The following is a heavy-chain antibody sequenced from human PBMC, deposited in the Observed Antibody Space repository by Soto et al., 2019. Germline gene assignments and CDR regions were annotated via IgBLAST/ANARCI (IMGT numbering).Heavy chain of an antibody. V-gene: IGHV3-23*01. CDR3: SEFCSFISFVRGVISPYYYYGMDV. J-gene: IGHJ6*02. D-gene: IGHD3-10*01. CDR2: ISGSGGST. CDR1: GFTFSSYA. Sequence: GGSLRLSCAASGFTFSSYAMSWVRQAPGKGLEWVSAISGSGGSTYYADSVKGRFTISRDNSKNTLYLQMNSLRAEDTAVYYFSEFCSFISFVRGVISPYYYYGMDVWGQGTTVTVSS.